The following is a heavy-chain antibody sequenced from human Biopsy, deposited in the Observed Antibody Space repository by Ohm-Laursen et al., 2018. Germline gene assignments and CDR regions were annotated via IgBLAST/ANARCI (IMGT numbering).Heavy chain of an antibody. D-gene: IGHD2-2*02. CDR2: IGWDDAK. V-gene: IGHV2-70*16. CDR1: GFSLNTRGMS. CDR3: ARIPILVVPAAIVYRHRRHLQGLDV. Sequence: TQTLTLTFTLSGFSLNTRGMSVTWIRQPPGKALEWLARIGWDDAKFYNRSLKTRLTISKDTSENHVVLTLSDVDPVDTATYYCARIPILVVPAAIVYRHRRHLQGLDVWGQGTTVIVSS. J-gene: IGHJ6*02.